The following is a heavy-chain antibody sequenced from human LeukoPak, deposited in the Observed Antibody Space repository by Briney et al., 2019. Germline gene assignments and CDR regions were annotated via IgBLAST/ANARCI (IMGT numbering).Heavy chain of an antibody. CDR1: GFTFSSYA. CDR3: ARDWASLLPNDAFDI. D-gene: IGHD3-22*01. V-gene: IGHV3-30-3*01. Sequence: PGGSLRLSCAASGFTFSSYAMHWVRQAPGKGLEWVAVISYDGSNKYYADSVKGRFTISRDNAKNSLYLQMNSLRAEDTAVYYCARDWASLLPNDAFDIWGQGTMVTVSS. CDR2: ISYDGSNK. J-gene: IGHJ3*02.